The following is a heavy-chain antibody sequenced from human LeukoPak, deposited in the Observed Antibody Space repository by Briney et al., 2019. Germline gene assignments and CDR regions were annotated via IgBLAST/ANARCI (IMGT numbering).Heavy chain of an antibody. CDR1: GFTFSSYA. Sequence: GGSLRLSCAASGFTFSSYAMSWVRQAPGKGLEWVSAISGSGGSTYYADSVKGRFTISRDNSKNTLYLQMNSLRAEDTAVYYCAKDLYYYDSNPMDYFDYWGQGTLVTASS. D-gene: IGHD3-22*01. CDR3: AKDLYYYDSNPMDYFDY. V-gene: IGHV3-23*01. J-gene: IGHJ4*02. CDR2: ISGSGGST.